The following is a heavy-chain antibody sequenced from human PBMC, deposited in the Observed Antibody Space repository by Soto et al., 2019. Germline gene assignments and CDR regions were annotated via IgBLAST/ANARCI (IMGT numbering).Heavy chain of an antibody. CDR1: GGTFGNSA. J-gene: IGHJ6*02. Sequence: QVQLVQSGAEVKKPGSSVTVSCKASGGTFGNSAISWVRQAPGQGLEWMGGISPIFPTPDYAQKFQGRVTIAADKSPTTAYMELTSLRSEDTAVDYCARDKERQQLGGNYYYCIDVWGQGNTVTVSS. CDR3: ARDKERQQLGGNYYYCIDV. V-gene: IGHV1-69*14. D-gene: IGHD1-1*01. CDR2: ISPIFPTP.